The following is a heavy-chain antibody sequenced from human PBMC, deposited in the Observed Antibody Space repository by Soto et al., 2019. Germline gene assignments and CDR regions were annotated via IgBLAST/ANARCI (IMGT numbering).Heavy chain of an antibody. J-gene: IGHJ4*02. CDR1: GGTFSSYT. CDR2: IIPILGIA. V-gene: IGHV1-69*02. D-gene: IGHD3-10*01. Sequence: SVKVSCKASGGTFSSYTISWVRQAPGQGLEWMRRIIPILGIANYAQKFQGRVTITADKSTSTAYMELSSLRSEDTAVYYCAVTKTYYYGSGSLSGVDYWGQGTLVAVSS. CDR3: AVTKTYYYGSGSLSGVDY.